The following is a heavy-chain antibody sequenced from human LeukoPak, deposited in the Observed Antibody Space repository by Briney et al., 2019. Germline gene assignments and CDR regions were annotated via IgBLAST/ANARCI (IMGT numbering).Heavy chain of an antibody. CDR1: GFTFSNHG. J-gene: IGHJ6*03. CDR2: ISSSSNYI. CDR3: ARSGIKMVRGVIIKSPYHMDV. D-gene: IGHD3-10*01. V-gene: IGHV3-21*01. Sequence: GGTLRLSCAASGFTFSNHGMNWVRQAPGKGLEWVSSISSSSNYIYYADSVKGRFTISRDDAKNSLSLQMNSLRAEDTAVYYCARSGIKMVRGVIIKSPYHMDVWGKGTTVTISS.